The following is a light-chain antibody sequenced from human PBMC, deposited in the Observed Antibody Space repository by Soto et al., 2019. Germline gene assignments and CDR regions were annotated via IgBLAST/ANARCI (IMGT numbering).Light chain of an antibody. J-gene: IGLJ3*02. CDR3: ATWDDSLSAWV. CDR2: KNN. V-gene: IGLV1-47*01. CDR1: SSNIGSNY. Sequence: SVLPQPPSSSGTPGQRVTISCSGSSSNIGSNYVYWYQQLPGTAPKLLIYKNNQRPSGVPDRFSGSKSGTSASLAISGLRSEDEADYYCATWDDSLSAWVFGGGTKVTVL.